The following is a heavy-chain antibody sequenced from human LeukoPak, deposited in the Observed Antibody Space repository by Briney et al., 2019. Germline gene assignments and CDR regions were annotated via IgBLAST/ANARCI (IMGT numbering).Heavy chain of an antibody. CDR1: GFTFSNAW. V-gene: IGHV3-23*01. CDR3: AKRGGGCSNGVCFNWFDS. Sequence: GGSLRLSCAASGFTFSNAWMSWVRQAPGKGLEWVSTIGVTADYTSFADSVKGRFTISRDNSKNTVYLQMNGLRAEDTALYFCAKRGGGCSNGVCFNWFDSWGQGTLVTVSS. CDR2: IGVTADYT. D-gene: IGHD2-8*01. J-gene: IGHJ5*01.